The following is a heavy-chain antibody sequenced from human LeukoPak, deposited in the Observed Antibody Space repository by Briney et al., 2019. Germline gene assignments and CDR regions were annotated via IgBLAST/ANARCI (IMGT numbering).Heavy chain of an antibody. CDR3: ARDRLVATRGQAGAYGMDV. J-gene: IGHJ6*04. Sequence: GGSLRLSCAASGFPFSEYYMSWIRQATGKGLEWVSYISSSRSYTNYADSEKGRFTIYRDNAKNSLYLQMNSLRAEDTAGYYCARDRLVATRGQAGAYGMDVWGKGTTVTVSS. CDR2: ISSSRSYT. D-gene: IGHD5-12*01. CDR1: GFPFSEYY. V-gene: IGHV3-11*06.